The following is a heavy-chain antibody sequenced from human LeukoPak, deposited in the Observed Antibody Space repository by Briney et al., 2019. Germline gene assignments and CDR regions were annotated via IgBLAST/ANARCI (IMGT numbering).Heavy chain of an antibody. V-gene: IGHV3-66*04. CDR1: GFTVSSNY. J-gene: IGHJ4*02. Sequence: PGGSLRLSCAASGFTVSSNYMSWVRQAPGKGLEWVSVIYSGGSTYYADSVKGRFTISRDNSKNTLYLQMNSLRAEDTAVYYCAKPASGGYYGYWGQGTLVTVSS. CDR3: AKPASGGYYGY. D-gene: IGHD3-3*01. CDR2: IYSGGST.